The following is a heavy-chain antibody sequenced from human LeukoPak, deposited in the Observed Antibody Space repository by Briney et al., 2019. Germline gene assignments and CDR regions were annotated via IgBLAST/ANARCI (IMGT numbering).Heavy chain of an antibody. CDR2: ISSSGSTI. J-gene: IGHJ6*04. CDR1: GFTFSSYE. CDR3: ARDRYYYYGMDV. Sequence: GGSLRLSCAASGFTFSSYEMNWVRQAPGKVLEWVSYISSSGSTIYYADSVKGRFTISRDNAKNSLHLQMNSLRAEDTAVYYCARDRYYYYGMDVWGKGTTVTVSS. V-gene: IGHV3-48*03.